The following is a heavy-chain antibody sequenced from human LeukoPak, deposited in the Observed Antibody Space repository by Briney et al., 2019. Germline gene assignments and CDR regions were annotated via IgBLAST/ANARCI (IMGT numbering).Heavy chain of an antibody. V-gene: IGHV4-31*03. CDR2: IYYSGST. CDR1: GGSISSGGYY. CDR3: ARDGGGYFEY. Sequence: SETLSLTCTVSGGSISSGGYYWSWIRQHPGKGLEWIGYIYYSGSTYYNPSLRSRVTISVDTSKNQFSLKLSSVTAADTAVYYCARDGGGYFEYWGQGTLVTVSS. J-gene: IGHJ4*02.